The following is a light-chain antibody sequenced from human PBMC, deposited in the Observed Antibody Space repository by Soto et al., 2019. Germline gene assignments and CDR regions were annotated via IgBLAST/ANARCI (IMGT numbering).Light chain of an antibody. Sequence: DIVMTQTPLSLSVTPGQPASISCRSSQSLLHSNGYNYLDWYLQKPGQSPQLLIYLGSNRASGVPDRFSGSGSGTDFTLKISSVAAEDVGVYYCMQALQTPLTFGGGTKVDIK. CDR2: LGS. V-gene: IGKV2-28*01. CDR3: MQALQTPLT. CDR1: QSLLHSNGYNY. J-gene: IGKJ4*01.